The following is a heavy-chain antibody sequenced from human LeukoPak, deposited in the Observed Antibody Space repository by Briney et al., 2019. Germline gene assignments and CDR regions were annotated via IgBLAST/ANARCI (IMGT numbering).Heavy chain of an antibody. CDR3: ASGNYGDYFSLEV. Sequence: GGSLRLSCAASGFTVSSNYMSWVRQAPGKGLEWVSVIYSGGSTYYADSVKGRFTISRDNSKNTLYLQMNSLRAEDTAVYYCASGNYGDYFSLEVWGQGTLVTVSS. CDR1: GFTVSSNY. D-gene: IGHD4-17*01. J-gene: IGHJ4*02. V-gene: IGHV3-53*01. CDR2: IYSGGST.